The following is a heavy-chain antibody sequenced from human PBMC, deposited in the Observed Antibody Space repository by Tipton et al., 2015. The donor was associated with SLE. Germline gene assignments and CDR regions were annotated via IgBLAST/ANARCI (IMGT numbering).Heavy chain of an antibody. D-gene: IGHD3-9*01. Sequence: TLSLTCAVYGGSFNGHYWNWFRQPPGKGLEWIGETNESGITHYNSSLKSRITISVDTSKNQFSLKLISVTAADTALYYCARGRRPTIRYFDGPKGAFFDSWGQGTLVTVSS. CDR1: GGSFNGHY. V-gene: IGHV4-34*01. CDR3: ARGRRPTIRYFDGPKGAFFDS. J-gene: IGHJ4*02. CDR2: TNESGIT.